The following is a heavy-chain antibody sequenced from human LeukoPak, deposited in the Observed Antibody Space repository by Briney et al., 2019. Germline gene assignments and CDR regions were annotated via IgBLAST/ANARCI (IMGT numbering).Heavy chain of an antibody. CDR2: ISYDGSNK. Sequence: GGSLRLSCAASGFTFSSYGMHWVRQAPGKGLEWVAVISYDGSNKYYADSVKGRFTISRDNSKNTLYLQMNSLKTEDTAVYYCTTETYSSGWYDWFDPWGQGTLVTVSS. CDR1: GFTFSSYG. J-gene: IGHJ5*02. CDR3: TTETYSSGWYDWFDP. V-gene: IGHV3-30*03. D-gene: IGHD6-19*01.